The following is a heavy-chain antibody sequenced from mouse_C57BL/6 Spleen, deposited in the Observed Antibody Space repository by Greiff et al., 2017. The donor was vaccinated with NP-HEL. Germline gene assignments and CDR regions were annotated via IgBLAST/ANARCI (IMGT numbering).Heavy chain of an antibody. D-gene: IGHD2-4*01. J-gene: IGHJ3*01. Sequence: VMLVESGAELMKPGASVKLSCKATGYTFTGYWIEWVKQRPGHGLEWIGAILPGSGSTNYNQKFKGKATFTADTSSNTAYMQLSSLTTEDSAIYYCARRWVYYDYPFWFAYWGQGTLVTVSA. CDR3: ARRWVYYDYPFWFAY. CDR2: ILPGSGST. V-gene: IGHV1-9*01. CDR1: GYTFTGYW.